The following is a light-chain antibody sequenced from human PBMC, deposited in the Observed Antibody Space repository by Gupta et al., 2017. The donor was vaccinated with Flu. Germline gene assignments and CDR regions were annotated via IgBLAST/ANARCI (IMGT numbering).Light chain of an antibody. CDR2: NTN. CDR3: LLYNGSIRV. J-gene: IGLJ3*02. Sequence: QPVVTQEPSLTVSPGGTVTLTCASSTGAVTSAYYPNWFQQKPGQAPRAMIFNTNNKHSWTPARFSGSNFGDKAALTLSGARTEDEAEYYCLLYNGSIRVFGGGTKLTVL. V-gene: IGLV7-43*01. CDR1: TGAVTSAYY.